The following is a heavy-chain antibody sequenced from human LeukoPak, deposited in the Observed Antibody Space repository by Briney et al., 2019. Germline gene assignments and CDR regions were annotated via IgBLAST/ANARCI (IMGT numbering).Heavy chain of an antibody. V-gene: IGHV3-23*01. D-gene: IGHD3-16*02. CDR2: ISGSGGST. Sequence: GGCLSLSCAASGFTFSSYAMSWVRPAPGKGLEWVSAISGSGGSTYYADSVKGRFTISRDNSKNTLYLQMNSLRAEDTAVYYCVSAPSYRLTYYFDYWGQGTLVTVSS. CDR3: VSAPSYRLTYYFDY. J-gene: IGHJ4*02. CDR1: GFTFSSYA.